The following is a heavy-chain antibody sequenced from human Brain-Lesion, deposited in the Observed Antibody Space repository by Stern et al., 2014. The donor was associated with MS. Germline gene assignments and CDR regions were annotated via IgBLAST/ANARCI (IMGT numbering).Heavy chain of an antibody. CDR2: FDPEDGET. J-gene: IGHJ6*02. V-gene: IGHV1-24*01. CDR3: ATDRDDFRSGYSAPTKGYGLDV. Sequence: QVQLVQSGAEVKKPGASVKVSCKASGYTLTDLSMHWVRQAPGKGLEWMGGFDPEDGETIYAQKFQGRVTMTEDTSTDTAYMELSSLRSEDTAVYYCATDRDDFRSGYSAPTKGYGLDVWGQGTTVTVTS. D-gene: IGHD3-3*01. CDR1: GYTLTDLS.